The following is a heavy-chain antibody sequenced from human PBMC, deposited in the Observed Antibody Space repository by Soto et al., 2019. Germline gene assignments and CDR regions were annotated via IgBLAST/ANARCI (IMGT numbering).Heavy chain of an antibody. Sequence: GASVKCSCQASGGNFSSYAIRWVRQAPGQGLEWMGGIIPIFGTANYAKKFQGRVTITADKSTSTAYMELSSLRSEDTAVYYCARANTMIGHAFDIWGQGTMVTVS. CDR2: IIPIFGTA. D-gene: IGHD3-22*01. CDR1: GGNFSSYA. J-gene: IGHJ3*02. V-gene: IGHV1-69*06. CDR3: ARANTMIGHAFDI.